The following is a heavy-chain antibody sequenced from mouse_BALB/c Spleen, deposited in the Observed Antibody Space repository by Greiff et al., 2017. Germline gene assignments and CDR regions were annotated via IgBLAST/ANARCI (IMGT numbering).Heavy chain of an antibody. CDR3: AIYDGYYGGYAMDY. V-gene: IGHV2-5-1*01. D-gene: IGHD2-3*01. J-gene: IGHJ4*01. CDR1: GFSLTSYG. CDR2: IWRGGST. Sequence: VQLQQSGPSLVQPSQSLSITCTVSGFSLTSYGVHWVRQSPGKGLEWLGVIWRGGSTDYNAAFMSRLSITKDNSKSQVFFKMNSLQADDTAIYYCAIYDGYYGGYAMDYWGQGTSVTVSS.